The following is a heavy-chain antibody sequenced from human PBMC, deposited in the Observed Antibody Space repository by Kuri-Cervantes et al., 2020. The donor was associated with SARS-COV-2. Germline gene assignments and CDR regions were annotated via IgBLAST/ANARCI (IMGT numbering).Heavy chain of an antibody. CDR3: VKYRLVRAAICYFDL. V-gene: IGHV3-21*01. CDR2: ISSSSSYI. J-gene: IGHJ2*01. CDR1: GFTFSSYS. Sequence: GESLKISCAASGFTFSSYSMNWVRQAPGKGLEWVSSISSSSSYIYYADSVKGRFTISRDNSKNTLYLQMSSLRAEDTAVYFCVKYRLVRAAICYFDLWGRGTLVTVSS. D-gene: IGHD2-2*01.